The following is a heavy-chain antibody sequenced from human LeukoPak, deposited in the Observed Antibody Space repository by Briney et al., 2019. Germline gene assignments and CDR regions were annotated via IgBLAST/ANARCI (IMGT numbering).Heavy chain of an antibody. CDR3: AKDHANTPVVTN. J-gene: IGHJ4*02. CDR2: ISGSGGST. D-gene: IGHD2-21*02. CDR1: GFTFSSYG. Sequence: GGSLRLSCAASGFTFSSYGMSWVRQAPGKGLEWVSAISGSGGSTYYADSVTGRFTVSRDNSKNTVDLQMNNLRVDDTAIYYSAKDHANTPVVTNWGQGILVSVSS. V-gene: IGHV3-23*01.